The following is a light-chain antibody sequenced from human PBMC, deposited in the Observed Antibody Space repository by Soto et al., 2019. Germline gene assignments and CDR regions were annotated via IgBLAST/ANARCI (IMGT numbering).Light chain of an antibody. V-gene: IGLV1-47*01. CDR1: SSNIGSNY. Sequence: QSVLTQPHSASGTPGQRVTISCSGSSSNIGSNYVYWYQQLPGTAPKLLIYQNNQRPSGVPDRFSGSKSGTSASLSISGLRTEDEADYYCAAWDDSLSGPVFGGGTQLTVL. J-gene: IGLJ2*01. CDR3: AAWDDSLSGPV. CDR2: QNN.